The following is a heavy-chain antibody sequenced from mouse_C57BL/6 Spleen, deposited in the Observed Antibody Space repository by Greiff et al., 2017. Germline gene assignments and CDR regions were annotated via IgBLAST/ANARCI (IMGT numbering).Heavy chain of an antibody. J-gene: IGHJ4*01. CDR1: GFSLTSYG. Sequence: VQLQQSGPGLVQPSQSLSITCTVSGFSLTSYGVHWVRQSPGKGLEWLGVIWSGGSTDYNAAFISRLSISKDNSKSQVFFKMNSLQADDTAIYYCAYYGSSPSYAMDYWGQGTSVTVSS. D-gene: IGHD1-1*01. V-gene: IGHV2-2*01. CDR2: IWSGGST. CDR3: AYYGSSPSYAMDY.